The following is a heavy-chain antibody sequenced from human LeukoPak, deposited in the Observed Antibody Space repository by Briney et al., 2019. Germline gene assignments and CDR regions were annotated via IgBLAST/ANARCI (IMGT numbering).Heavy chain of an antibody. CDR1: GFTVSSNY. J-gene: IGHJ4*02. CDR2: LYSAGHT. Sequence: GGSLRLSCAASGFTVSSNYVSWVRQAPGKGREWVSLLYSAGHTYYADSVKGRFTISRDISKNTLYLQMDSLRAEDTAVYYCARSVLIRGVMDDWGQGTLVAVSS. CDR3: ARSVLIRGVMDD. V-gene: IGHV3-66*01. D-gene: IGHD3-10*01.